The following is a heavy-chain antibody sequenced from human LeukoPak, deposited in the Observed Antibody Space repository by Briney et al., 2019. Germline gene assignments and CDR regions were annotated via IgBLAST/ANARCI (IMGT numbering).Heavy chain of an antibody. CDR2: IRGKANNYSK. D-gene: IGHD5-18*01. Sequence: GGSLRLSCAASGFTFSGYAMHWVRQAPGKGLEWVGGIRGKANNYSKAYAASVKGRFTISRDDSKNTAYLQMTSLKTEDPAVYYCTRLSPRYSYGGSGDYWGQGTLVTVSS. CDR1: GFTFSGYA. CDR3: TRLSPRYSYGGSGDY. J-gene: IGHJ4*02. V-gene: IGHV3-73*01.